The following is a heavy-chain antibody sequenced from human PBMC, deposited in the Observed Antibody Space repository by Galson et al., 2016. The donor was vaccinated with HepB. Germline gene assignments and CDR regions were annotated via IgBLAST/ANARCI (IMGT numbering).Heavy chain of an antibody. D-gene: IGHD2-2*01. V-gene: IGHV3-21*06. CDR2: ISSLSNYI. CDR3: ARGDVVVVPAALHY. J-gene: IGHJ4*02. Sequence: VRQAPGKGLEWVSSISSLSNYIYYADSVKGRFTISRDNAKNALYLQMNSLRADDTAVYYCARGDVVVVPAALHYWGQGTLVTVSS.